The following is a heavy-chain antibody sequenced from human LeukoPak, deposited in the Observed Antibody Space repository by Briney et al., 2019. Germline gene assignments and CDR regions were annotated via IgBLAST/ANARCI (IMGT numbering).Heavy chain of an antibody. D-gene: IGHD6-13*01. J-gene: IGHJ4*02. Sequence: ASVKVSCKASGYTFTGYYMHWVRRAPGQGLEWMGRINPNSGGTNYAQKFQGRVTMTRDTSISTAYMELSRLRSDGTAVYYCARVRIAAAGTSNYWGQGTLVTVSS. CDR1: GYTFTGYY. V-gene: IGHV1-2*06. CDR2: INPNSGGT. CDR3: ARVRIAAAGTSNY.